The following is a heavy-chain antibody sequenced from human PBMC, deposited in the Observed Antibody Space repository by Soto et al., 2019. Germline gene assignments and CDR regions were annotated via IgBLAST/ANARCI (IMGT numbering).Heavy chain of an antibody. CDR3: ARDMWSFGSGSYSVDY. J-gene: IGHJ4*02. V-gene: IGHV1-18*01. Sequence: ASVKVSCKASGYTFTSYGISWVRQAPGQGLEWMGWMSGNNGNTNYPQKFQGRVTMTTDTSTSAAYMELRSLRSDDTAVYYCARDMWSFGSGSYSVDYWGQGTPVTVSS. CDR2: MSGNNGNT. CDR1: GYTFTSYG. D-gene: IGHD3-10*01.